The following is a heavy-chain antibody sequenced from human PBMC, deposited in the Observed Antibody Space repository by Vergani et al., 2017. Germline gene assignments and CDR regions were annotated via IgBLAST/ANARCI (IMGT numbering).Heavy chain of an antibody. V-gene: IGHV4-59*11. J-gene: IGHJ5*02. CDR2: IHYSENT. Sequence: QVQLQESGPGLVKSSETLSLTCSVSFDSIRNLYCNWIRQPPGKGLEWIGSIHYSENTNYNPSLMIRVTISVDTSKNQFSLTLTYVTAADTAVYYCASDTHSGQRADRWGQGILVTVTS. CDR3: ASDTHSGQRADR. D-gene: IGHD6-19*01. CDR1: FDSIRNLY.